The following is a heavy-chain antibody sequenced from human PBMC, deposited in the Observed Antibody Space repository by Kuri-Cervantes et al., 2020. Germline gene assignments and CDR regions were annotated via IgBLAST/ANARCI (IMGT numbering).Heavy chain of an antibody. CDR2: IIPIFGTA. V-gene: IGHV1-69*06. J-gene: IGHJ4*02. CDR3: AREFIAVAGTLPPDY. CDR1: GGTFSSYA. Sequence: SVKVSCKASGGTFSSYAISWVRQAPGQGLEWMGGIIPIFGTANYAQKFRGRVTITADKSTSTAYMELSSLRSEDTAVYYCAREFIAVAGTLPPDYRGQGTLVTVSS. D-gene: IGHD6-19*01.